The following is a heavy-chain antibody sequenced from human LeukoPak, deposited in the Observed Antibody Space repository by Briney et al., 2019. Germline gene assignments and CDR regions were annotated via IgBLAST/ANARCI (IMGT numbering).Heavy chain of an antibody. D-gene: IGHD3-16*01. J-gene: IGHJ5*02. CDR2: INPSGGST. Sequence: GASVKVSCKASGYTFTTYHIHWVRQAPGQGLEWMGIINPSGGSTTYAQKFQGRVTMTRDTSTSTVYMELSSLKSEDTAVYYCARDGGWFDPWGQGTLVTVSS. V-gene: IGHV1-46*01. CDR3: ARDGGWFDP. CDR1: GYTFTTYH.